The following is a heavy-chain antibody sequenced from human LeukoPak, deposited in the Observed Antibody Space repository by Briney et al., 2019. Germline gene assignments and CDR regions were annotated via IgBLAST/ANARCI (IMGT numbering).Heavy chain of an antibody. CDR2: INPSGGST. D-gene: IGHD4-23*01. J-gene: IGHJ4*02. CDR1: GYTFTSYY. CDR3: ARATVVTTRTYYFDY. Sequence: ASVKVSCKASGYTFTSYYMHWVRQASGQGHEWMGIINPSGGSTSYAQKFQGRVTMTRDMSTSTVYMELSSLRSEDTAVYYCARATVVTTRTYYFDYWGQGTLVTVSS. V-gene: IGHV1-46*01.